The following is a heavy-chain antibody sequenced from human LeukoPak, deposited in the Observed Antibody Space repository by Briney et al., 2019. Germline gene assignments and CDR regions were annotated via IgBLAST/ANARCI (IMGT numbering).Heavy chain of an antibody. D-gene: IGHD2-8*01. V-gene: IGHV4-59*08. J-gene: IGHJ5*02. CDR1: GGSISNYY. CDR2: ISYSGGT. Sequence: PSETLSFTCTVSGGSISNYYWNWIRQRPGKGLEWVGHISYSGGTKYNPSLQSRVTISIDTSKNQFSLNPSSVTAADTAVYYCARRVIMSAAGVPDTWLDPWGQGILVTVSS. CDR3: ARRVIMSAAGVPDTWLDP.